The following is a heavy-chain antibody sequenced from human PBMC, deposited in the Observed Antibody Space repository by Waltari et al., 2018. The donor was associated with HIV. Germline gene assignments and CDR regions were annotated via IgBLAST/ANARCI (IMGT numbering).Heavy chain of an antibody. CDR1: GYSISSGYY. CDR2: IYPSGNP. D-gene: IGHD3-10*01. V-gene: IGHV4-38-2*02. J-gene: IGHJ6*02. Sequence: QVQLQESGPGLVKHSETLSLTCTVSGYSISSGYYWGWIGQPPGKRLVCIGSIYPSGNPYYTPSLKSRIHISVDPSKNQCSLKLSSVTPADTAVYYCARGDQSSPRLWFGEFGMDVWGQGTTVTVAS. CDR3: ARGDQSSPRLWFGEFGMDV.